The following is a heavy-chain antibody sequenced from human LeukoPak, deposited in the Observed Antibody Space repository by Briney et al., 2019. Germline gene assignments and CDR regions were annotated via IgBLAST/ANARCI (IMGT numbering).Heavy chain of an antibody. Sequence: PGGSLRLSCAASGFTFSSYAMNWVRRAPGKGLEWVSGISGSGDKTYYADSVKGRFTISRDNSKNTLFLQMNSLRAEDTAVYYCAKGTFVLVVVGTQHNRLDPWGQGTQVTVSS. V-gene: IGHV3-23*01. CDR3: AKGTFVLVVVGTQHNRLDP. D-gene: IGHD2-8*02. CDR2: ISGSGDKT. J-gene: IGHJ5*02. CDR1: GFTFSSYA.